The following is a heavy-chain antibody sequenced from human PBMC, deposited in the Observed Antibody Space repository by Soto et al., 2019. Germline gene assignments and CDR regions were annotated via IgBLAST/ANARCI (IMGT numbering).Heavy chain of an antibody. Sequence: QVQLQESGPGLVKPSQTLSLTCTVSGGSISSGGYYWSWIRQHPGKGLEWIGYIYYSGSTYYNPSLKSRVTISVDSSKNQFSLKLSSVTAADTAVYYCAREVLAMVIFAYWGQGTLVTVSS. D-gene: IGHD5-18*01. J-gene: IGHJ4*02. V-gene: IGHV4-31*03. CDR2: IYYSGST. CDR3: AREVLAMVIFAY. CDR1: GGSISSGGYY.